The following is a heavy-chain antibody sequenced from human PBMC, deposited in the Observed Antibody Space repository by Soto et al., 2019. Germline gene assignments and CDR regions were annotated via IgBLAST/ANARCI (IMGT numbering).Heavy chain of an antibody. J-gene: IGHJ4*02. D-gene: IGHD5-18*01. CDR3: ASGIQLWLRRINNGYSG. V-gene: IGHV1-69*12. CDR1: GGTFSTYA. CDR2: IIPMFGTA. Sequence: QVQLVQSGAEVKKPESSVKVSCKAPGGTFSTYAISWVRQAPGQGLEWMGGIIPMFGTANYAQRFQARVTITADESTNTVYWELCSLRAEDTAVYFGASGIQLWLRRINNGYSGWGQGTLVTVSS.